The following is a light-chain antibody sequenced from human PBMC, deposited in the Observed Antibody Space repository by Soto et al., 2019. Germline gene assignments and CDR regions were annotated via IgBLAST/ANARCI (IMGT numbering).Light chain of an antibody. CDR1: TSDVGGYNY. V-gene: IGLV2-14*01. CDR2: EVS. J-gene: IGLJ2*01. CDR3: SSYTSSTTLV. Sequence: QSALTQPASVSGSPGQSITISCTGTTSDVGGYNYVSWYQQHPGKAPKLMIYEVSNRPSGVSNRFSGSKSGNTASLTISGLQPDDEADYYCSSYTSSTTLVFGGGTKLTVL.